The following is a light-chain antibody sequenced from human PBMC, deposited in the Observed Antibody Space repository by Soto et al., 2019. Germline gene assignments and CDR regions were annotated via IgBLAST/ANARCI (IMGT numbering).Light chain of an antibody. CDR2: AAS. J-gene: IGKJ5*01. CDR1: ESIARH. Sequence: DIQMTQSPSSLSASVGDRVTITCRASESIARHLNWYQQKPGKAPNLLIYAASSLQNGVPSRFRGGGSGTDFTLTINNLQPGDFATYYCQQTYSTLSITFGQGTRLEIK. V-gene: IGKV1-39*01. CDR3: QQTYSTLSIT.